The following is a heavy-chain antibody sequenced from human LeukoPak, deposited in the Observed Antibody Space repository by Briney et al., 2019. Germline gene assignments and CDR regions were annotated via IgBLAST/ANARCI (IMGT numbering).Heavy chain of an antibody. Sequence: GGSLRLSCAASGFTFSSYAMHWVRQAPGKGLEWVAVISYDGSNKYYADSVKGRCTISRDNSKNTLYLQMNSLRAEDTAVYYCAQTRGIAAAGTFDWGQGTLVTVSS. J-gene: IGHJ4*02. CDR3: AQTRGIAAAGTFD. D-gene: IGHD6-13*01. V-gene: IGHV3-30-3*01. CDR2: ISYDGSNK. CDR1: GFTFSSYA.